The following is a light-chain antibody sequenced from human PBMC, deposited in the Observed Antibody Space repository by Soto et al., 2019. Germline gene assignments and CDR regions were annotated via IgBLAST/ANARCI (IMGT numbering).Light chain of an antibody. Sequence: QSVLTQPASVSGSPGQSITISCSGSSSDIGASNYVSWYQQHPGKAPRLLIYEATDRPSGISSRFSASKSGNTASLTISGLQTEDEAHYYCYSYTLITTGVFGGGTKLTVL. J-gene: IGLJ3*02. CDR1: SSDIGASNY. V-gene: IGLV2-14*01. CDR3: YSYTLITTGV. CDR2: EAT.